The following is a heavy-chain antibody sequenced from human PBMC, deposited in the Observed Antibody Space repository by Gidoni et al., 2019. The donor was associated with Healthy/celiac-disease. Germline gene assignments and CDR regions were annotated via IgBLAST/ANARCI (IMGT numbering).Heavy chain of an antibody. J-gene: IGHJ4*02. Sequence: EVQLVESGGGLVQPGRSLKLSCAASRFPFSGSAMHWVRQASGKGLGWVGRIRSKANSYATAYAASVKGRFTISRDDSKNTAYLQMNSLKTEDTAVYYCTRHGPHGSGSYWGQGTLVTVSS. CDR1: RFPFSGSA. D-gene: IGHD3-10*01. CDR3: TRHGPHGSGSY. V-gene: IGHV3-73*02. CDR2: IRSKANSYAT.